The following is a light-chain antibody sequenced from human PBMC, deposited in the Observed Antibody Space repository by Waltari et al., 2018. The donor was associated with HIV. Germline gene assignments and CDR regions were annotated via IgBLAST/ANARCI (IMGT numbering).Light chain of an antibody. CDR3: GTWDTTLSAVV. CDR1: HSHIGTNY. CDR2: DND. Sequence: QSLLTQPPSVSAAPGQIVTISCPGTHSHIGTNYISWYQHPPGTAPKLIIYDNDKRPSGIPDRFSGSKSGTSATLGVSGLQTGDEADYFCGTWDTTLSAVVFGGGTKLTVL. J-gene: IGLJ2*01. V-gene: IGLV1-51*01.